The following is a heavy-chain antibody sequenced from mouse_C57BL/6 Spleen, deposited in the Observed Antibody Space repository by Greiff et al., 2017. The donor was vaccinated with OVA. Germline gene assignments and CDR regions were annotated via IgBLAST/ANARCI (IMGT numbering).Heavy chain of an antibody. CDR2: ISSGSSTI. D-gene: IGHD1-1*01. Sequence: EVKLMESGGGLVKPGGSLKLSCAASGFTFSDYGMHWVRQAPEKGLEWVAYISSGSSTIYYADTVKGRFTISRDNAKNTLFLQMTSLRSEDTAMYYCARHYYGRGYFDVWGTGTTVTVSS. J-gene: IGHJ1*03. CDR1: GFTFSDYG. V-gene: IGHV5-17*01. CDR3: ARHYYGRGYFDV.